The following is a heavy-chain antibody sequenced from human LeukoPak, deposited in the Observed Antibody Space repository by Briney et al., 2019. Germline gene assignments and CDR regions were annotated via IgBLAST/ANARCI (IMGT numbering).Heavy chain of an antibody. CDR3: ARSITTVRGPMALYYYYYMDV. V-gene: IGHV1-69*05. CDR2: IIPIFGTA. D-gene: IGHD3-10*01. CDR1: GGTFSSYA. Sequence: SVKVSCKASGGTFSSYAISWVRQAPGQGLEWMGGIIPIFGTANYAQKFQGRDTITTDESTSTAYMELSSLRSEDTAVYYCARSITTVRGPMALYYYYYMDVWGKGTTVTVSS. J-gene: IGHJ6*03.